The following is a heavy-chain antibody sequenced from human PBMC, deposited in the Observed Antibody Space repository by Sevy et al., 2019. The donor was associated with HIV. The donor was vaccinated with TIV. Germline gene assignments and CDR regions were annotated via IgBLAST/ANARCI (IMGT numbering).Heavy chain of an antibody. V-gene: IGHV3-23*01. CDR2: ISDSGDTT. J-gene: IGHJ4*02. CDR3: AKLPSTVMFREKGY. D-gene: IGHD3-10*01. Sequence: GGSLRLSCAASGFTFTNYAMNWVRQAPGKGLEWVSGISDSGDTTHYAESAKGRFTISRDNSKNTVSLQMSSLRAEDTAIYYCAKLPSTVMFREKGYWGQGTRVTVSS. CDR1: GFTFTNYA.